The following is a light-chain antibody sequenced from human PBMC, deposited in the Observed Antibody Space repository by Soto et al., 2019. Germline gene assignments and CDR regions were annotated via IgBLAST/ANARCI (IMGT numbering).Light chain of an antibody. J-gene: IGLJ2*01. CDR3: SSYTSTNSL. CDR2: DVS. Sequence: QSVLTQPASVSGSPGESITISCTGTSSDVGAYNYVSWYQQHPGKAPKLMIYDVSNRPSGVSNRFSDSKSGNTASLTISGLQAEDEADYYCSSYTSTNSLFGGGTKLTVL. V-gene: IGLV2-14*03. CDR1: SSDVGAYNY.